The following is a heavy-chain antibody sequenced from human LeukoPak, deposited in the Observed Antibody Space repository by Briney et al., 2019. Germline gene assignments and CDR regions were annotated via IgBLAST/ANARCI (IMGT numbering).Heavy chain of an antibody. D-gene: IGHD3-10*01. CDR3: ARDRYYYGSGSSLGSYYMDV. CDR1: GFTFSSYE. CDR2: ISSSGSTI. Sequence: GGSLRLSCAASGFTFSSYEMNWVRQAPGKGLEWVSYISSSGSTIYYADSVKGRFTISRDNAKNSLYLQMNSLRAEDTAVYYCARDRYYYGSGSSLGSYYMDVWGKGTTVTTSS. J-gene: IGHJ6*03. V-gene: IGHV3-48*03.